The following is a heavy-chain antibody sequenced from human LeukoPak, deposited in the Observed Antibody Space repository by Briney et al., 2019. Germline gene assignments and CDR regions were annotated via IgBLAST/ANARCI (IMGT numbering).Heavy chain of an antibody. Sequence: PGGSLRLSCAASGFTFSSYSMTWVRQAPGKGLEWVSSITRSSHYIYYADSVKGRFTISRDNAKKSLYLQMDSLRAEDTAVYYCARDGGDYGSGSYYAYWGQGTLVTVSS. V-gene: IGHV3-21*01. D-gene: IGHD3-10*01. J-gene: IGHJ4*02. CDR2: ITRSSHYI. CDR1: GFTFSSYS. CDR3: ARDGGDYGSGSYYAY.